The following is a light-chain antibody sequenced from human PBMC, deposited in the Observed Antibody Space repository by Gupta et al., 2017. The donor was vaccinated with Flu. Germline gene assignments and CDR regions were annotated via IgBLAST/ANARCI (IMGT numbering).Light chain of an antibody. CDR3: QTWGTGIGV. Sequence: QVVLTQSPSASASLGASVKLTCTLSSGHSTYATAWHQQQPEKGPRYLMNLNSDGSHSKGGGIPDRFSGSSSGAERYLTIASPQSEDEADYYCQTWGTGIGVFGGGTKLTVL. CDR1: SGHSTYA. CDR2: LNSDGSH. V-gene: IGLV4-69*01. J-gene: IGLJ3*02.